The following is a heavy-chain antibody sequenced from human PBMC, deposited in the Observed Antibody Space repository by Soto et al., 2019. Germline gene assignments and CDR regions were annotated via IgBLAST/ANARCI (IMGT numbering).Heavy chain of an antibody. D-gene: IGHD2-21*02. J-gene: IGHJ4*02. CDR3: ARGGTAIDY. Sequence: QVQLVQSGAEVKRPGASVKVSCKASGYTFTNFGISWVRQAPGQGLEWMGWISAYNGNTNYAQKFQGRVTITTDTSTSTAYMEVRSLRFDDSAVYYCARGGTAIDYWGQGTLVTVSS. CDR1: GYTFTNFG. V-gene: IGHV1-18*01. CDR2: ISAYNGNT.